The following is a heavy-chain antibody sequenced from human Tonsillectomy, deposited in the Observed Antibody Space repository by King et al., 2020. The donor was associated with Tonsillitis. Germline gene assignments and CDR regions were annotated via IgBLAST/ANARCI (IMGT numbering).Heavy chain of an antibody. D-gene: IGHD6-13*01. CDR1: GGSISGYY. V-gene: IGHV4-34*01. CDR2: ITHSGST. Sequence: VQLQQWGAGLLKPSETLSLTCAVYGGSISGYYWSWIRQPPGKGLEWIGEITHSGSTNCNPSLKSRVTIAVDTSKNQFSLKLISVTAADTAVYYCARGPEEEQQLVGDWFDPWGQGTLVTVSS. CDR3: ARGPEEEQQLVGDWFDP. J-gene: IGHJ5*02.